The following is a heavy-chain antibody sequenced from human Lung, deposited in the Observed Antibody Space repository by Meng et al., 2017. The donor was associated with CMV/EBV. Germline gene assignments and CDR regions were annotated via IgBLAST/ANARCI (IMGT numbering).Heavy chain of an antibody. V-gene: IGHV4-34*01. CDR1: GGSFSEYF. CDR3: ARASLFGVVVMNYYFDS. J-gene: IGHJ4*02. CDR2: IGHGGST. D-gene: IGHD3-3*01. Sequence: SETLSLTFAVYGGSFSEYFWNWIRQSPGKGLEWIGDIGHGGSTSYNPSLKGRVTISQNTSKNQFSLKLTSVTAADTAVYFCARASLFGVVVMNYYFDSWGQGSLVTVSS.